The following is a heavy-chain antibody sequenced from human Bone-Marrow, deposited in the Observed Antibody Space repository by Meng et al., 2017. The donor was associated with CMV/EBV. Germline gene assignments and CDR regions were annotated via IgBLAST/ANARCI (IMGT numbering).Heavy chain of an antibody. Sequence: GESLKISCAASGFTFSGSAMHWVRQASGKGLEWVGRIRSEANSYATAYAASVKGRFTISRDDSKNTAYLQMNSLKTEDTAVYYCTSQLTSTDKGVEYWGQGTLVTVSS. V-gene: IGHV3-73*01. D-gene: IGHD1-1*01. CDR3: TSQLTSTDKGVEY. CDR1: GFTFSGSA. J-gene: IGHJ4*02. CDR2: IRSEANSYAT.